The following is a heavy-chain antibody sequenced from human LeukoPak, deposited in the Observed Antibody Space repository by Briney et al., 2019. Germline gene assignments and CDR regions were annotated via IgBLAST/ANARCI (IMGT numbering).Heavy chain of an antibody. D-gene: IGHD4-11*01. CDR3: ANSHDDYSNYVIAYYFDY. V-gene: IGHV3-23*01. Sequence: GGSLRLSRAASGFTFSSYAMSWVRQAPGKGLEWVSAISGSGGSTYYADSVKGRFTISRDNSKNTLYLQMNSLRAEDTAVYYCANSHDDYSNYVIAYYFDYWGQGTLVTVSS. CDR2: ISGSGGST. J-gene: IGHJ4*02. CDR1: GFTFSSYA.